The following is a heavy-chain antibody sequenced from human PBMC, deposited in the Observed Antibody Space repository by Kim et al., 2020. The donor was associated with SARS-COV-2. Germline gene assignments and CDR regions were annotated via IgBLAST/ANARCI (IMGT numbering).Heavy chain of an antibody. D-gene: IGHD3-10*01. CDR3: ARLRSGGTTPRS. V-gene: IGHV3-23*01. CDR1: GFILNDYA. J-gene: IGHJ5*02. Sequence: GGSLRLSCAASGFILNDYAMSWVRQTPGEGLEWLSTINCGNDYTLYADSVKGRFTISRDNSQNTLHLQMITLRADDTAMYYCARLRSGGTTPRSWGQGTLVTVSS. CDR2: INCGNDYT.